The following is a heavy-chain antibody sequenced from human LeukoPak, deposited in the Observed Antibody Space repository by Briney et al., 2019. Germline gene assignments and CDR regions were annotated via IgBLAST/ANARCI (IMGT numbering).Heavy chain of an antibody. V-gene: IGHV1-2*02. CDR2: INPNSGGT. CDR3: TREDY. Sequence: GASVKVSCKASGYTFTGYYMHWVRQAPGQGLEWMGWINPNSGGTNYAQKFQGRVTMTRDTSISTIDMALSSLRPDDTAVYYCTREDYWGQGTLVTVSS. J-gene: IGHJ4*02. CDR1: GYTFTGYY.